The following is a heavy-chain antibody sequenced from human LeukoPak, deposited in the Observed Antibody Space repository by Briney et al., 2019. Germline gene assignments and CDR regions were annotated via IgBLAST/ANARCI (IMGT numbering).Heavy chain of an antibody. D-gene: IGHD3-16*01. CDR1: GFTFSSYE. V-gene: IGHV3-48*03. CDR2: INRSGNII. Sequence: GGSLRLSCAASGFTFSSYEVNWVRQAPGKGLEWVSYINRSGNIIYYADSVKGRFTISRDNAKNSLYLQMNSLRAEDTAVYYCAGGLYWGQGTLVTVSS. CDR3: AGGLY. J-gene: IGHJ4*02.